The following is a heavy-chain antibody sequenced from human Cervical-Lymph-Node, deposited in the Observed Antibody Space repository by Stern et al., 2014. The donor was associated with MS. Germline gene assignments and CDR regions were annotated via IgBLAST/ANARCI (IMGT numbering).Heavy chain of an antibody. CDR2: MSYDGNNT. V-gene: IGHV3-33*01. CDR3: AREFGVEYYYYGMDV. D-gene: IGHD3-3*01. CDR1: GFTFSSYG. J-gene: IGHJ6*02. Sequence: QVQLVESGGGVVQPGRSLRLSCAASGFTFSSYGMHWVRQAPGQGLEWVAGMSYDGNNTYYADSVKGRFTISRDNFKNTLYVHMKSMRAEDTAVYYCAREFGVEYYYYGMDVWGQGTTVTVSS.